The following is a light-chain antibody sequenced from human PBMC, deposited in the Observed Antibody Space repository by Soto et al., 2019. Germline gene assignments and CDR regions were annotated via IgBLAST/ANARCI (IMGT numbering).Light chain of an antibody. Sequence: QSVLTQQPSASGTPGQRVTISCSGSSSNIGTNYVYWYQQLPGTAPKLLIYSNNQRPSGVPDRFSGSKSGTSASLAISGLRSEDEADYYCAAWDDSLRGPVFGGGTKLTVL. CDR1: SSNIGTNY. CDR2: SNN. J-gene: IGLJ2*01. V-gene: IGLV1-47*02. CDR3: AAWDDSLRGPV.